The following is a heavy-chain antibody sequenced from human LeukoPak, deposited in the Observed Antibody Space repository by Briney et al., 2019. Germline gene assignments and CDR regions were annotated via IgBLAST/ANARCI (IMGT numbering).Heavy chain of an antibody. CDR1: GYSISSGYS. D-gene: IGHD3-10*01. CDR3: ARVGPPYASGSYRTEYYFDY. J-gene: IGHJ4*02. CDR2: IYHSGST. Sequence: TSSETLSLTCTVSGYSISSGYSWGWIRQPPGKGLQWIGSIYHSGSTYYNPSLKSRVTISVDTSKNQFSLKVNSVTAADTAVYYCARVGPPYASGSYRTEYYFDYWGQGTLVTVSS. V-gene: IGHV4-38-2*02.